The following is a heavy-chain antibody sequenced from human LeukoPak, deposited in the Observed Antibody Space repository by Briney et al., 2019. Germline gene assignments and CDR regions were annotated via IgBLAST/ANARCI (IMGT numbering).Heavy chain of an antibody. CDR2: IKEDGSEK. CDR1: GFIFSNYW. J-gene: IGHJ4*02. Sequence: GGSLRLSCTASGFIFSNYWMTWVRQAPGKGLEWVANIKEDGSEKYYVDSVKGRFTISRDNAKNSLFLQMNSLRVEDTAVYYCSGGSRFVDYWGQGTLVTVSS. CDR3: SGGSRFVDY. V-gene: IGHV3-7*04. D-gene: IGHD3-10*01.